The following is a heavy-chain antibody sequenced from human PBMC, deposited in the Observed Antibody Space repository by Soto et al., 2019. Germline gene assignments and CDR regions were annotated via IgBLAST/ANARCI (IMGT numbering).Heavy chain of an antibody. D-gene: IGHD1-7*01. J-gene: IGHJ6*02. V-gene: IGHV4-31*03. CDR2: IYYSGST. CDR3: ARDTTGRTGTTYYYYGMDV. Sequence: NPSETLSLTCTVSGGSISSGGYYWSWIRQHPGKGLEWIGYIYYSGSTYYNPSLKSRVTISVDTSKNQFSLKLSSVTAADTAVYYCARDTTGRTGTTYYYYGMDVWGQGTTVTVSS. CDR1: GGSISSGGYY.